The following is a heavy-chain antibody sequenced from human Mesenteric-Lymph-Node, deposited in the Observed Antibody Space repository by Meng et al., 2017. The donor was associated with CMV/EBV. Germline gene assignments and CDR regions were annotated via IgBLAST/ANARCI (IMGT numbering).Heavy chain of an antibody. CDR1: GSVSSGSYY. CDR2: IYYGGST. D-gene: IGHD3-10*01. Sequence: GSVSSGSYYWSWLRQPPGKGLDWIGYIYYGGSTNYTPSLKSRVTISVDTSKNQFSLKLSSVTAADTAVYYCARELHYYGSGSYHFDYWGQGTLVTVSS. J-gene: IGHJ4*02. CDR3: ARELHYYGSGSYHFDY. V-gene: IGHV4-61*01.